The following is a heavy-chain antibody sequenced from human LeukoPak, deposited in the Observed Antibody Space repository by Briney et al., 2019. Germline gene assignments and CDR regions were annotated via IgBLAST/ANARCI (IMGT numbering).Heavy chain of an antibody. V-gene: IGHV4-61*01. CDR3: ARARAGGIFDY. J-gene: IGHJ4*02. D-gene: IGHD3-10*01. CDR1: GGSVNSGSYY. CDR2: IYYSGST. Sequence: SETLSLTCTVSGGSVNSGSYYWNWIRQPPGEGLEWIGYIYYSGSTNYNPSLKSRVTIAADTSKNQFSLKLSSVTAADTAVYYCARARAGGIFDYWGQGTLVTVSS.